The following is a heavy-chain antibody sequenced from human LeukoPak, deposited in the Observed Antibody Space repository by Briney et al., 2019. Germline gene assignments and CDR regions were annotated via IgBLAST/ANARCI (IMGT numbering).Heavy chain of an antibody. CDR1: GFTFSNSW. CDR2: INTDGTST. D-gene: IGHD2-2*01. CDR3: ARPQQGGTTRSHGLDV. J-gene: IGHJ6*02. Sequence: GESLRLSCAASGFTFSNSWMQWVRQVPGKGLVWVSRINTDGTSTSYADSVRGRFIISRDNAKNTLYLQMNSLRAEDTAVHYCARPQQGGTTRSHGLDVWGQGTTVTVSS. V-gene: IGHV3-74*01.